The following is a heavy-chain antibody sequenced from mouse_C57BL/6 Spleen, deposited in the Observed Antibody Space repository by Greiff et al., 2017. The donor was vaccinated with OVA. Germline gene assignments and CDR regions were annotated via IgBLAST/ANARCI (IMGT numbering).Heavy chain of an antibody. J-gene: IGHJ2*01. CDR3: ARNPLRYYFDD. CDR2: INPSSGYP. D-gene: IGHD1-1*01. V-gene: IGHV1-7*01. Sequence: VQLQQSGAELAKPGASVKLSCKASGYTFTSSWMHWVKQRPGQGLEWIGYINPSSGYPKYNQKFKDKATLTADKSSSTAYMQLSSLTYEDSAVYYCARNPLRYYFDDWGQGTTLTVSS. CDR1: GYTFTSSW.